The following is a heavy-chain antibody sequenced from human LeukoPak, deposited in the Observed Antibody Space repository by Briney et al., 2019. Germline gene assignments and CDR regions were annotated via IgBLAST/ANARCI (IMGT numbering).Heavy chain of an antibody. D-gene: IGHD3-10*01. CDR2: IRYDGSNK. Sequence: PGGSLRLSCAASGFTFSSYGMHWVRQAPGKGLEWVAFIRYDGSNKYYADSVKGRFTISRDNSKNTLYLQMNSLRAEDTAVYYCARDQWFGELAYYYYYYMDVWGKGTTVTVSS. V-gene: IGHV3-30*02. CDR3: ARDQWFGELAYYYYYYMDV. J-gene: IGHJ6*03. CDR1: GFTFSSYG.